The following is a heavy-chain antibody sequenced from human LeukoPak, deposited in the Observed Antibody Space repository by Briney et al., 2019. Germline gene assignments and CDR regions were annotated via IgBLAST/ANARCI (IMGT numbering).Heavy chain of an antibody. CDR3: ARGRSSSGYFDY. J-gene: IGHJ4*02. CDR1: GYTFTSYY. CDR2: INPSGGST. D-gene: IGHD6-6*01. Sequence: ASVKVSCKASGYTFTSYYMHWVRQAPGQGLEWMGIINPSGGSTSYAQKFQGRVTMTRDTSISTAYMELSRLRSDDTAVYYCARGRSSSGYFDYWGQGTLVTVSS. V-gene: IGHV1-46*01.